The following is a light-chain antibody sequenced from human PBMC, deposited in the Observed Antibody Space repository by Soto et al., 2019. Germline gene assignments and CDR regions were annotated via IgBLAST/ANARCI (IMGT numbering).Light chain of an antibody. CDR2: GAS. CDR3: QQYNSWPPIT. CDR1: QSVSDN. V-gene: IGKV3-15*01. J-gene: IGKJ5*01. Sequence: EVVMTQSLATLSVSPGERATLSCRASQSVSDNLAWYQQKPGQAPRLLIYGASTRATGIPARFSGTGSGTEFTLTISSLQSEDFAVYYCQQYNSWPPITFGQGTRLEIK.